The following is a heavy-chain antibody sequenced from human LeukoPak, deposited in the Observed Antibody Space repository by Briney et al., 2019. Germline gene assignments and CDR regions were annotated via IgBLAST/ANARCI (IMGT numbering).Heavy chain of an antibody. V-gene: IGHV3-33*01. CDR1: GFTFSSYG. CDR2: IWYDGSNK. J-gene: IGHJ4*02. CDR3: ARDGQGVVVTALYYFDY. Sequence: GRSLRLSCAASGFTFSSYGMHWVRQAPGKGLEWVAVIWYDGSNKYYADSVKGRFTISRDNSKNTLYLQMNSLRAVDTAVYYCARDGQGVVVTALYYFDYWGQGTLVTVSS. D-gene: IGHD2-21*02.